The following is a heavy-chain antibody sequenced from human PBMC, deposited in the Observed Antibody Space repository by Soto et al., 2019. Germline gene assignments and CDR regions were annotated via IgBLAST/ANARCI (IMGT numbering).Heavy chain of an antibody. CDR2: ISSSSSYT. Sequence: GGSLRLSCAASGFTFSDYYMSWIRQAPGKGLEWVSYISSSSSYTNYADSVKGRFTISRDNAKNSLYLQMNSLRAEDTAVYYCARTGFLEGDIDYWGQGTLVTVSS. CDR1: GFTFSDYY. D-gene: IGHD3-3*01. J-gene: IGHJ4*02. V-gene: IGHV3-11*06. CDR3: ARTGFLEGDIDY.